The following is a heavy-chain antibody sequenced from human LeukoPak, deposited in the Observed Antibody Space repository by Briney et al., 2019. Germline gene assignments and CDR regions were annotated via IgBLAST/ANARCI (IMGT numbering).Heavy chain of an antibody. CDR2: INHSGST. J-gene: IGHJ4*02. D-gene: IGHD3-22*01. V-gene: IGHV4-34*01. CDR3: ARGRYYYDSSGYYQKMNFDY. CDR1: GGSFSGYY. Sequence: KSPETLSLTCAVYGGSFSGYYWSWIRQPPGKGLEWIGEINHSGSTNYNPSLKSRVTISVDTSKNQFSLKLSSVTAADTAVYYCARGRYYYDSSGYYQKMNFDYWGQGTLVTVSS.